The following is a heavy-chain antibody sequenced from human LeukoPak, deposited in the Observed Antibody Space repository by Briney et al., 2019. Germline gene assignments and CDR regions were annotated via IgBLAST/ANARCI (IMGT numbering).Heavy chain of an antibody. V-gene: IGHV3-15*01. D-gene: IGHD2-2*01. CDR3: TTVDGYCSSTSCYSHFQH. CDR1: GFTFSNAW. J-gene: IGHJ1*01. CDR2: IKSKTDGGTT. Sequence: GGSLRLSCAASGFTFSNAWMSWVRQAPGKGLEWVGRIKSKTDGGTTDYAAPVKGRLTISRDDSENTLYLQMNSLKTEDTAVYYCTTVDGYCSSTSCYSHFQHWGQGTLVTVSS.